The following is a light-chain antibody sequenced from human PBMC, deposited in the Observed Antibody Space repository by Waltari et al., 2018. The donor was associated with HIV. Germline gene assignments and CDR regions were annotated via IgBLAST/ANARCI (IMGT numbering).Light chain of an antibody. V-gene: IGLV1-44*01. Sequence: VTISCSGSSSNIGSNTVNWYQQLPGTAPRLLIYSNNQRPSGVPDRFSGSKSGTSASLAISGLQSEDEADYYCAAWDDSLSGLVVFGGGTKLTVL. CDR3: AAWDDSLSGLVV. J-gene: IGLJ2*01. CDR2: SNN. CDR1: SSNIGSNT.